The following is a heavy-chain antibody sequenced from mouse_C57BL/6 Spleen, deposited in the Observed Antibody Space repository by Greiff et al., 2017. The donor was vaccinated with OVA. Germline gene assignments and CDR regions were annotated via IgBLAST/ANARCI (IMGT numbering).Heavy chain of an antibody. CDR2: IYPGDGDT. V-gene: IGHV1-82*01. J-gene: IGHJ2*01. D-gene: IGHD1-1*01. Sequence: VQRVESGPELVKPGASVKISCKASGYAFSSSWMNWVKQRPGKGLEWIGRIYPGDGDTNYNGKFKGKATLTADKSSSTAYMQLSSLTSEDSAVYFCARQDYYGSSGYFDYWGQGTTLTVSS. CDR3: ARQDYYGSSGYFDY. CDR1: GYAFSSSW.